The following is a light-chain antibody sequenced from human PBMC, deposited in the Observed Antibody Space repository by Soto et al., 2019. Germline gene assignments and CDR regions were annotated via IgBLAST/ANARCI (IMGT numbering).Light chain of an antibody. V-gene: IGLV1-44*01. J-gene: IGLJ2*01. CDR1: SSDIGGYNY. CDR2: ANN. Sequence: QSALTQPASVSGSPGQSITISCTGTSSDIGGYNYVSWYQHLPGTAPKLLIYANNLRPSGVPDRFSGYNSGTSASLAISGLQSKDAADYYCAAWDDRLNGVIFGGGTKLTVL. CDR3: AAWDDRLNGVI.